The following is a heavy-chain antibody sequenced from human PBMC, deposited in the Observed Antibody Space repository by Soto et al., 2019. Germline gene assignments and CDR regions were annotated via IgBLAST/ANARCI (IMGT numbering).Heavy chain of an antibody. CDR3: ARALGVGATTREYYYYGMDF. D-gene: IGHD1-26*01. CDR1: GGTFSSYA. V-gene: IGHV1-69*13. Sequence: ASVKVSCKASGGTFSSYAISWVRQAPGQGLEWMGGIIPIFGTANYAQKFQGRVTITADESTSTAYMELSSLRSEDTAVYYCARALGVGATTREYYYYGMDFWGQGTTVTVSS. J-gene: IGHJ6*02. CDR2: IIPIFGTA.